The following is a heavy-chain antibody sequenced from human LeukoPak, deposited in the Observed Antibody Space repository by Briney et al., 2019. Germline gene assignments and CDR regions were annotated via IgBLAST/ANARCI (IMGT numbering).Heavy chain of an antibody. CDR3: ARYYSYYYGSGSYYRNAFDI. D-gene: IGHD3-10*01. CDR2: IYYSGST. J-gene: IGHJ3*02. CDR1: GGSISSSSYY. V-gene: IGHV4-39*01. Sequence: PSETLSLICTVSGGSISSSSYYWGWIRQPPGKGLEWIGSIYYSGSTYYNPSLKSRVTISVDTSKNQFSLKLSSVTAADTAVYYCARYYSYYYGSGSYYRNAFDIWGQGTMVTVSS.